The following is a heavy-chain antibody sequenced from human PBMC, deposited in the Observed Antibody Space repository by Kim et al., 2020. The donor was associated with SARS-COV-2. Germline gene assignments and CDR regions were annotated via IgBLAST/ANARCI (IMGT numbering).Heavy chain of an antibody. D-gene: IGHD3-10*01. V-gene: IGHV4-39*01. CDR3: ARSMVRGVIIKSPGAFDI. J-gene: IGHJ3*02. Sequence: KSRVTISVDTSKNQFSLKLSSVTAADTAVYYCARSMVRGVIIKSPGAFDIWGQGTMVTVSS.